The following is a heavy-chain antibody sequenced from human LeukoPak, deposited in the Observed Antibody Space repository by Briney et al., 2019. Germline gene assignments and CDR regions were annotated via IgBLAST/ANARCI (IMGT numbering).Heavy chain of an antibody. Sequence: SETLSLTCAVSGYSISIGYYWGWIRQPPGKGLEWIGSIYHSGSTYYNPSLKSRVTISVDTSKNQFSLKLSSVTAADTAVYYCAADIVVVVAATSVHYYYYMDVWGKGTTVTVSS. V-gene: IGHV4-38-2*01. CDR2: IYHSGST. CDR1: GYSISIGYY. D-gene: IGHD2-15*01. J-gene: IGHJ6*03. CDR3: AADIVVVVAATSVHYYYYMDV.